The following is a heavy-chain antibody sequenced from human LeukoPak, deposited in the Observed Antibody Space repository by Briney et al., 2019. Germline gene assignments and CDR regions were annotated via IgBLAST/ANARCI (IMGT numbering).Heavy chain of an antibody. V-gene: IGHV4-39*01. CDR3: ARQPRTRIAVAFDY. Sequence: ASETLSLSCTVSGDSISSSAYYWAWIRQPPGKGLEWIGTIYYSGSTYYNPSLKSRVTISADTSKNQFSLKLSSVTAADTAVYYCARQPRTRIAVAFDYWGQGTLVTVSS. CDR1: GDSISSSAYY. CDR2: IYYSGST. J-gene: IGHJ4*02. D-gene: IGHD6-19*01.